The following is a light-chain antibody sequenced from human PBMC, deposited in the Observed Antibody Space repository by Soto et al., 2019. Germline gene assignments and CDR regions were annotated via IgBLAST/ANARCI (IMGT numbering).Light chain of an antibody. J-gene: IGLJ2*01. Sequence: QLVLTQSPSASASLGASVKLTCTLSSGHNTYAIAWHRQQPEKGPRYLMKLNSDGSHTKGDGIPDRFSGSSSGAERYLTIPSLQSEDEADYHCQTWGTGPVIFGGGTQLTVL. V-gene: IGLV4-69*01. CDR1: SGHNTYA. CDR2: LNSDGSH. CDR3: QTWGTGPVI.